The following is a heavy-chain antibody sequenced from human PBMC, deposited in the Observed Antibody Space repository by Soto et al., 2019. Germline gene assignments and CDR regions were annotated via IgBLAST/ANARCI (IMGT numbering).Heavy chain of an antibody. CDR2: IYYSGST. CDR1: GGSISSSSYY. V-gene: IGHV4-39*01. J-gene: IGHJ5*02. D-gene: IGHD3-10*01. CDR3: ASHSMVRGAFNWFDP. Sequence: SETLSLTCTVSGGSISSSSYYWGWIRQPPGKGLEWIGSIYYSGSTYYNPSLKSRVTISVDTSKNQFSLKLSSVTAADTAVYYCASHSMVRGAFNWFDPWGQGTLVTVSS.